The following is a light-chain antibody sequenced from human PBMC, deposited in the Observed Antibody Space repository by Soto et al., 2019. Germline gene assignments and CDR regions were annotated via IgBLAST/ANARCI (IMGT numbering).Light chain of an antibody. CDR3: LQYNSYSYT. Sequence: DIQMTQSPSTLSASIGDRVTITCRASQNINNWLAWYQQRPGKAPKLLIYQASNLESGVPSRFSGSGSGTEFTLTISCLQPDDFATYYCLQYNSYSYTFGQGTKLEIK. J-gene: IGKJ2*01. V-gene: IGKV1-5*03. CDR2: QAS. CDR1: QNINNW.